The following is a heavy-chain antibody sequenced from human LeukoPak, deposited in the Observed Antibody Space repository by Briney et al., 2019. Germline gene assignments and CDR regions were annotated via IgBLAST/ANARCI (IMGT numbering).Heavy chain of an antibody. CDR1: GYAFTNYD. Sequence: ASVKVSCKVSGYAFTNYDINWVRQAPGQGLEWMGWMHPDNGNTGYAQKFQGRVTMTRNTSITTAYMELRSLRSDDTAVYYCARGHGSAFDPWGRGTLVTVSS. CDR2: MHPDNGNT. V-gene: IGHV1-8*01. CDR3: ARGHGSAFDP. D-gene: IGHD3-10*01. J-gene: IGHJ5*02.